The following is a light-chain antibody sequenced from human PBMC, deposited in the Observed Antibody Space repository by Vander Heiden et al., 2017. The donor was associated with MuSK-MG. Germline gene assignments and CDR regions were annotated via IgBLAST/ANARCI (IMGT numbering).Light chain of an antibody. CDR1: SSNIGAGYD. Sequence: RVTISCTGSSSNIGAGYDVHWYQQLPGTAPKLLIYGNSNRPLGVPVRFSGSKPGTSAFRDSTSLQASDDLDQCNPSYDSSLSVVFGGGTKLTVL. J-gene: IGLJ2*01. V-gene: IGLV1-40*01. CDR2: GNS. CDR3: PSYDSSLSVV.